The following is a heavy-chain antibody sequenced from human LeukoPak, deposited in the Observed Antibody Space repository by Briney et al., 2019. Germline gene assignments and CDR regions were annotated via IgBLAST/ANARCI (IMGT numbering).Heavy chain of an antibody. D-gene: IGHD3-10*01. CDR1: GGSISDSIYY. CDR3: ARGGFYGHPFDF. Sequence: TPSETLSPTCTVSGGSISDSIYYWGWIRQPPGKGLEWIGSIYYSGTTYYSPSLESRVTISVDTSNNQVSLNLNSVTAADTAIYFCARGGFYGHPFDFGGQGTLVTVSS. V-gene: IGHV4-39*07. J-gene: IGHJ4*02. CDR2: IYYSGTT.